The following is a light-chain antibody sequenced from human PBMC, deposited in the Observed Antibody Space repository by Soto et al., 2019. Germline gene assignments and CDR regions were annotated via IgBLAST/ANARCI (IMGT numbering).Light chain of an antibody. V-gene: IGKV1-8*01. CDR2: AAS. CDR3: QQYNSYS. Sequence: IQMTQSPSSFSASTADIFTVICRASQGISSYLAWYQQKPGKAPKLLIYAASNLQSGVPSRFSGSGSGTEFTLTISSLQPDDFATYYCQQYNSYSFGQGSRLEIK. J-gene: IGKJ5*01. CDR1: QGISSY.